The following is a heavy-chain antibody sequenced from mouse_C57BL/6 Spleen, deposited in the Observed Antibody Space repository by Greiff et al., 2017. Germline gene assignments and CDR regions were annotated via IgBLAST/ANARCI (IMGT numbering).Heavy chain of an antibody. J-gene: IGHJ1*03. V-gene: IGHV2-5*01. Sequence: QVQLQQSGPGLVQPSQSLSITCTVSGFSLTSYGVHWVRQSPGKGLEWLGVIWRGGSTDYNAAFMSRLSITKDNSKSQVFFKMNSLQADDTAIYYCATHYYGREDWYFDVWGTGTPVTVSS. D-gene: IGHD1-1*01. CDR3: ATHYYGREDWYFDV. CDR1: GFSLTSYG. CDR2: IWRGGST.